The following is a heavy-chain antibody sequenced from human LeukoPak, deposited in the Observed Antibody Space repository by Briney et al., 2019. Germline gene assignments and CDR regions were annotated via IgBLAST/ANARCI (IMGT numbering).Heavy chain of an antibody. CDR3: ARGYSSGWYYFDY. CDR2: ISYDGSNK. CDR1: GFTFSTNA. V-gene: IGHV3-30-3*01. Sequence: GGSLRLSCAASGFTFSTNAMHWVRQAPGKGLEWVAVISYDGSNKYYADSVKGRFTISRDNSKNTLYLQMNSLKAEDTAVYYCARGYSSGWYYFDYWGQGTLVTVSS. D-gene: IGHD6-19*01. J-gene: IGHJ4*02.